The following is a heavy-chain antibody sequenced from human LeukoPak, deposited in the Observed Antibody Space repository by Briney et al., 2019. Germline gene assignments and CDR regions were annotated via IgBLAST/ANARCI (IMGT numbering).Heavy chain of an antibody. V-gene: IGHV2-5*02. CDR3: AHSYDSSGYYAWSFDP. D-gene: IGHD3-22*01. CDR2: IYWDDDK. CDR1: GFSLSTSGVA. J-gene: IGHJ5*02. Sequence: SGPTLVNPTQTLTLSCTFSGFSLSTSGVAVGWIRQPPGKALEWLGLIYWDDDKRYSASLKSRLTITKDTSKNQVVLTMTNMDPVDTATYYCAHSYDSSGYYAWSFDPWGQGTLVTVSS.